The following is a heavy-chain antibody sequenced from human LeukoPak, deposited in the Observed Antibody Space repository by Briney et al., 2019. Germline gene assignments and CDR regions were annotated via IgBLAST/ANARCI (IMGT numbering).Heavy chain of an antibody. Sequence: SETLSLTCAVSGGSISSGGYSWSWIRQPPGKGLEWIGYIYHSGSTYYNPSLKSRVTISVDRSKNQFSLKLSSVTAADTAVYYCARDNNWNDVGWFDPWGQGTLVTVSS. D-gene: IGHD1-1*01. CDR1: GGSISSGGYS. J-gene: IGHJ5*02. CDR3: ARDNNWNDVGWFDP. CDR2: IYHSGST. V-gene: IGHV4-30-2*01.